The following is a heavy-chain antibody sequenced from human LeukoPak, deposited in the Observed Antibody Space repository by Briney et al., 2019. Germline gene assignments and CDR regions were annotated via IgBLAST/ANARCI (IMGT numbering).Heavy chain of an antibody. J-gene: IGHJ3*02. D-gene: IGHD4-17*01. Sequence: SGTLSLTCAVSGGSISSSNWWSWVRQPPGKGLEWIGEIYHSGSTNYNPSLKSRVTISVDTSKNQFSLKLSSVTAADTAVYYCARPFYDYGDYDDAFDIWGQGTMVTVSS. CDR3: ARPFYDYGDYDDAFDI. CDR1: GGSISSSNW. CDR2: IYHSGST. V-gene: IGHV4-4*02.